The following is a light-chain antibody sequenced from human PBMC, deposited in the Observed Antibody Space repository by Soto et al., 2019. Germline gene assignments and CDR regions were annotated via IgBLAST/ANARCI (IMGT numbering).Light chain of an antibody. CDR2: KAS. J-gene: IGKJ1*01. Sequence: DIQMTQSPSTLSASVGDRVTITCRASQSISSWLAWYQQKPGKAPKLLIYKASSLESGVPSRFSGSGSGTDFTLTISSLQPDDFATYYCQQYNSYSTFGQGTKVEIE. CDR3: QQYNSYST. V-gene: IGKV1-5*03. CDR1: QSISSW.